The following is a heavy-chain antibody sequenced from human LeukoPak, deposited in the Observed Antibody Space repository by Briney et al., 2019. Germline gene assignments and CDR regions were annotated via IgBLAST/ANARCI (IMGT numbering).Heavy chain of an antibody. CDR3: ARDLHSGIAVAGTRFDY. D-gene: IGHD6-19*01. CDR2: ISAYNGNT. CDR1: GYTLTSYG. Sequence: GASVKVSCKTSGYTLTSYGINWVRQAPGQGLEWMGWISAYNGNTNYAQKLQGRVTMTTDTSTSTAYMELRSLRSDDTAVYHCARDLHSGIAVAGTRFDYWGQGTLVTVSS. J-gene: IGHJ4*02. V-gene: IGHV1-18*01.